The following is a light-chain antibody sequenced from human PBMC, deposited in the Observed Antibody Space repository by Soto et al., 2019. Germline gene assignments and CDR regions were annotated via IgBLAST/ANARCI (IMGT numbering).Light chain of an antibody. J-gene: IGKJ4*01. Sequence: DIQMTQSPSSLSASVGDRVTITCRASQSIDTYLNWYQQKPGRAPKFLMYSASSLQSRVPSRFSARGSGTDFTLTISSLQPEDFATYYCQQSFTAPLTFGGGTKVEIK. V-gene: IGKV1-39*01. CDR3: QQSFTAPLT. CDR2: SAS. CDR1: QSIDTY.